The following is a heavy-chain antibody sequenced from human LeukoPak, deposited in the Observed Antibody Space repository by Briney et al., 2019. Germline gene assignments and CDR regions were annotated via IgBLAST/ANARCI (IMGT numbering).Heavy chain of an antibody. J-gene: IGHJ4*02. CDR2: IYPGDSDT. CDR1: GYSFTSYW. CDR3: ARGGGDFDDVLDY. Sequence: GESLKISCKGSGYSFTSYWIGWVRQMPGKGLEWMGIIYPGDSDTRYSPSFQGQVTISADKSISTAYLQWSGLKASDTAMYYRARGGGDFDDVLDYWAREPWSPSPQ. D-gene: IGHD3-3*01. V-gene: IGHV5-51*01.